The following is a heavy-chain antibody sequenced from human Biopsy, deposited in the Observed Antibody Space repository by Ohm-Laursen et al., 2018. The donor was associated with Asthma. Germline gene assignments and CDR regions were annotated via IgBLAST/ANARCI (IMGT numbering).Heavy chain of an antibody. D-gene: IGHD6-19*01. CDR2: INWNGGST. Sequence: SLRLSCAASGFTFDDYGMNWVRQAPGKGMDWVSGINWNGGSTGYADSVKGRFTISRDNAKNSLYLQMNSLRAEDTALYHCGRDMGGFGSGWFPVEFWGQGTVDTVS. V-gene: IGHV3-20*01. CDR1: GFTFDDYG. CDR3: GRDMGGFGSGWFPVEF. J-gene: IGHJ4*02.